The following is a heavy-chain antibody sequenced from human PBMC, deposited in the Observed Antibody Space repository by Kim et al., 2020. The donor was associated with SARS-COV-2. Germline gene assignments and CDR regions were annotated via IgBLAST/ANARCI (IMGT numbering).Heavy chain of an antibody. CDR2: INHSGST. CDR1: GGSFSGYY. CDR3: ARHKRLRGRNYGMDV. Sequence: SETLSLTCAVYGGSFSGYYWSWIRQPPGKGLEWIGEINHSGSTNYNPSLKSRVTISVDTSKNQFSLKLSSVTAADTAVYYCARHKRLRGRNYGMDVWGQGPRVTVSS. V-gene: IGHV4-34*01. J-gene: IGHJ6*02. D-gene: IGHD4-17*01.